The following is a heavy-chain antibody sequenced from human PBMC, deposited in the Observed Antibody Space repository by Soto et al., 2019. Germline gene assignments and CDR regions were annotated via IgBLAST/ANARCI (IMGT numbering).Heavy chain of an antibody. V-gene: IGHV1-18*01. CDR3: ARVPYPGGEFDY. CDR2: ISAYNGNT. Sequence: ASVKVSCKASGYTFTSYGISWVRQAPGQGLEWMGWISAYNGNTNYAQKLQGRVTMTTDTSTSTAYLELRSLRSDDTAVYYCARVPYPGGEFDYWGQGTLVTVSS. J-gene: IGHJ4*02. D-gene: IGHD3-16*01. CDR1: GYTFTSYG.